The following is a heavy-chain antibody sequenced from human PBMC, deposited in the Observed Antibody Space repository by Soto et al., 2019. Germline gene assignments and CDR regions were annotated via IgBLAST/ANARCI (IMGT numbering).Heavy chain of an antibody. J-gene: IGHJ4*02. CDR3: ARHPKYYSGYRYFDY. Sequence: PGESLKISCKASGYNFGSYWIAWVRQMPGKGLEWMGIIYPGDSDTRYNPSFQGQVTISADESISTAYLQWSSLQASDSAMNYCARHPKYYSGYRYFDYWGQGTRVTVSS. CDR1: GYNFGSYW. D-gene: IGHD5-12*01. V-gene: IGHV5-51*01. CDR2: IYPGDSDT.